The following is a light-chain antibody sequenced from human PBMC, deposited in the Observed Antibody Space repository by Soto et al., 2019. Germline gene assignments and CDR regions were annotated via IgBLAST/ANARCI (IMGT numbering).Light chain of an antibody. CDR1: QSVSSSY. Sequence: EIVLTQSPGTLSLSPGERATLSCRASQSVSSSYLAWYQQKPGQAPRLLIYGASSRATGIPDRFSGSGSGTDFTLTISRLEPEDFAVYYCQHYGSSPLQLTFGGGTTVEIK. J-gene: IGKJ4*01. V-gene: IGKV3-20*01. CDR3: QHYGSSPLQLT. CDR2: GAS.